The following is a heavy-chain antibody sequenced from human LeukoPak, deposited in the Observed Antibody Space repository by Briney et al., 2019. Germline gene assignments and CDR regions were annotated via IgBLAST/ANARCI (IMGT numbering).Heavy chain of an antibody. J-gene: IGHJ4*02. CDR3: AKDRDSSGYNDY. CDR1: GFIVSNYY. D-gene: IGHD3-22*01. Sequence: GSLRLSCAASGFIVSNYYMSWIRQAPGKGLEWVSYISSSGSTIYYADSVKGRFTISRDNAKNSLYLQMNSLRAEDTAVYYCAKDRDSSGYNDYWGQGTLVTVSS. CDR2: ISSSGSTI. V-gene: IGHV3-11*01.